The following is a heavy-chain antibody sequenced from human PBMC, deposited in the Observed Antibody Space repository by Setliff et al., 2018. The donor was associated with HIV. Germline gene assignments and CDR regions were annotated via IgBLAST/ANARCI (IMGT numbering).Heavy chain of an antibody. CDR2: MSPKSGYA. Sequence: ASVKVSCKASGGTFSSYAISWVRQAPGHGLEWVGWMSPKSGYADYAQKFQGRVTMTRNTSINTVYMELSSLKSEDTAVYYCARDKSDIVGEVWLDPWGQGTLVTVS. D-gene: IGHD2-21*01. CDR3: ARDKSDIVGEVWLDP. V-gene: IGHV1-8*02. J-gene: IGHJ5*02. CDR1: GGTFSSYA.